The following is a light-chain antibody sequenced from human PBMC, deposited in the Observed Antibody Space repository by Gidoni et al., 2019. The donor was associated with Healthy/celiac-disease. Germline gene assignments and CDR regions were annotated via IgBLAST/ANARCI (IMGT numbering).Light chain of an antibody. CDR1: QGISSA. CDR2: DAS. V-gene: IGKV1-13*02. J-gene: IGKJ3*01. CDR3: QQFNTYPRT. Sequence: AILLTQSPSSLSASVGDRVTITCRASQGISSALAWYQQKPGKAPKLLIYDASSLESGVPSRFSGGGSGTDFTLTISSLQPEDFATYYCQQFNTYPRTFXPXTKVDIK.